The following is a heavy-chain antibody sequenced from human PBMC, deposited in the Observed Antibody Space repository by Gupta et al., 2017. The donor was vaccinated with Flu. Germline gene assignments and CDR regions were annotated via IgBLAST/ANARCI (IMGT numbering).Heavy chain of an antibody. CDR3: AKDLAQWFGDSPTFDY. D-gene: IGHD3-10*01. CDR2: ISGSGGST. V-gene: IGHV3-23*01. CDR1: GFTFSSYA. J-gene: IGHJ4*02. Sequence: EVQLLESGGGLVQPGGSLRLSCAASGFTFSSYAMSWVRQAPGKGLEWVSAISGSGGSTYYADSVKGRFTISRDNSKNTLYLQMNSLRAEDTAVYYCAKDLAQWFGDSPTFDYWGQGTLVTVSS.